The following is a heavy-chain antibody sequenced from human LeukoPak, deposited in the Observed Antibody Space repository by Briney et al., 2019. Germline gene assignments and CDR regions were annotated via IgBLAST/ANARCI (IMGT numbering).Heavy chain of an antibody. D-gene: IGHD6-6*01. CDR3: ARIAARGARELTAVDY. V-gene: IGHV1-69*04. J-gene: IGHJ4*02. CDR1: GGTFSSYA. CDR2: IIPIFGIA. Sequence: VASVKVSCKASGGTFSSYAISWVRQAPGQGLEWMGRIIPIFGIANYAQKFQGRVTITADKSTSTAYMELSSLRSEDTAVYYSARIAARGARELTAVDYWGQGTLVTVSS.